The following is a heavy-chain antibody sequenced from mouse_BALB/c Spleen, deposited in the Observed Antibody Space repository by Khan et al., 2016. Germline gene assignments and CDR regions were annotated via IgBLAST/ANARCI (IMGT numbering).Heavy chain of an antibody. CDR3: MRYNDDYWYCDV. CDR2: INSDGSAI. J-gene: IGHJ1*01. V-gene: IGHV11-2*02. D-gene: IGHD2-3*01. CDR1: GFTFSGFW. Sequence: EVQLLETGGGLVQPGGSRGLSCEGSGFTFSGFWMSWVRQTPGKTLEWIGDINSDGSAINYAPSIKDRFTIFRDNDKSTLYLQMSNVRHEDTATDFCMRYNDDYWYCDVWGAGTTVTVSS.